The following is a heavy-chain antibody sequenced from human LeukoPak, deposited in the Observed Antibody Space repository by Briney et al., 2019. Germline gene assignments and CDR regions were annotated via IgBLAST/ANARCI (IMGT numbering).Heavy chain of an antibody. D-gene: IGHD6-13*01. CDR1: GFTFSDSF. Sequence: GGSLRLSCAASGFTFSDSFMSWVRQAPGKGLEWVGRSRNKADSYNAEYAASVKGRFTISRDESKNSLYLQISSLETEDAAVYYCATSSWYRLAYWGQGSLVTVSS. V-gene: IGHV3-72*01. J-gene: IGHJ4*02. CDR2: SRNKADSYNA. CDR3: ATSSWYRLAY.